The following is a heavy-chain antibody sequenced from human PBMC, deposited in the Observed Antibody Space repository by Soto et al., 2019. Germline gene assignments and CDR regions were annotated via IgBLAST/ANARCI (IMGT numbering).Heavy chain of an antibody. V-gene: IGHV3-74*01. CDR2: INSDGSVS. Sequence: EVQLVESGGGLVQPGGSLRLSCAASGFTFSHYWMYWVRQAPGKGLVWVSRINSDGSVSSYADSVKGRLTISRDNVKNPLYLQMDSLRAEDTAVYYCARGDGVSGTSYSLAGSFYYYMDVWGKGTAVTVFS. CDR1: GFTFSHYW. J-gene: IGHJ6*03. CDR3: ARGDGVSGTSYSLAGSFYYYMDV. D-gene: IGHD2-2*01.